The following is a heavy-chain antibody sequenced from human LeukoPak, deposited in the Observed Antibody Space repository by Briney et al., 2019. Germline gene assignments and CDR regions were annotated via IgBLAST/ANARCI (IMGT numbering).Heavy chain of an antibody. Sequence: SVKVSCKASGGTFSSYAISWVRQAPGQGLEWMGGIIPIFGTANYAQKFQGRVTITADESTSTAYMELSSLRSEDTAVYYCARKGDDYDSSGNDASDIWGQGTMVTVSS. CDR3: ARKGDDYDSSGNDASDI. J-gene: IGHJ3*02. CDR2: IIPIFGTA. CDR1: GGTFSSYA. V-gene: IGHV1-69*01. D-gene: IGHD3-22*01.